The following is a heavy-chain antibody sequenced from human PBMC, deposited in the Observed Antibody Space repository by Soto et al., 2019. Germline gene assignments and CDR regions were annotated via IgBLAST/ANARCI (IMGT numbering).Heavy chain of an antibody. CDR3: ARHTSSGWHIFDY. CDR2: IYPGDSDT. Sequence: GESLKISCKGSGYRFTSYWIGWVRPMPGKGLEWMGIIYPGDSDTRYSPSFQGQVTISADKTISTAYLQWSSLKASDTAMYYCARHTSSGWHIFDYWGQGTLVTVSS. D-gene: IGHD6-19*01. V-gene: IGHV5-51*01. CDR1: GYRFTSYW. J-gene: IGHJ4*02.